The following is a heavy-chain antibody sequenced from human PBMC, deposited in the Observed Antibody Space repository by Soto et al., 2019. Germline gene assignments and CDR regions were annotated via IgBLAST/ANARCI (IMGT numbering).Heavy chain of an antibody. J-gene: IGHJ4*02. V-gene: IGHV3-30-3*01. CDR3: ARAGNFIVVVPAAVYFDY. CDR1: GFTFSSYA. CDR2: ISYDGSNK. Sequence: GGSLRLSCAASGFTFSSYAMHWVRQAPGKGLEWVAVISYDGSNKYYADSVKGRFTISRDNSKNTLYLQMNSLRAEDTAVYYCARAGNFIVVVPAAVYFDYWGQGTLVTVSS. D-gene: IGHD2-2*01.